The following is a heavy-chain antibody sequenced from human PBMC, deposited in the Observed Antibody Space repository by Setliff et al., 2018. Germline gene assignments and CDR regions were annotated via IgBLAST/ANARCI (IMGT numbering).Heavy chain of an antibody. CDR2: SHYTGSP. J-gene: IGHJ6*03. D-gene: IGHD2-2*01. CDR3: ARWMEYYQRDNRGEGGMDV. Sequence: SEILSLTCSVSGGSITSHYWSWIRQTPGKGLEWIGYSHYTGSPNYKNPSLASRATISVDSAKNQVSLRLSSVTAADTAVYYCARWMEYYQRDNRGEGGMDVWGKGTTVTVS. CDR1: GGSITSHY. V-gene: IGHV4-59*11.